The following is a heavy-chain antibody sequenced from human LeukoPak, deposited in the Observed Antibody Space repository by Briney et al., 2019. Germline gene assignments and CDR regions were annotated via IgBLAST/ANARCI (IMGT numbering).Heavy chain of an antibody. CDR1: GYTFSDYS. V-gene: IGHV3-48*01. D-gene: IGHD5-24*01. J-gene: IGHJ4*02. CDR3: ARDYKYAFDN. CDR2: IGIDSGNT. Sequence: GGSLRLSCAASGYTFSDYSMNWVRQAQGKGLEWISYIGIDSGNTNYADSVKGRFTISGDKAKNSLYLQMNSLRVEDTAVYYCARDYKYAFDNWGQGILVTVSS.